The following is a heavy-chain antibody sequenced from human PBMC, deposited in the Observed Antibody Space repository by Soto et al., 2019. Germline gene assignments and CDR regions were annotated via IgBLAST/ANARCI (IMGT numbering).Heavy chain of an antibody. CDR3: ARDIGVVALDLDY. V-gene: IGHV3-33*01. J-gene: IGHJ4*02. Sequence: QVQLVESGGGVVQPGRSLRLSCAVSGFTFSNHGFHWLRQTPGKGLEWVAVIWYDGSKKYYSEAVKGRFTISRDDCKNTLFLQMNSLGVEDTAIYYCARDIGVVALDLDYWGQGTLVTVSS. D-gene: IGHD2-15*01. CDR1: GFTFSNHG. CDR2: IWYDGSKK.